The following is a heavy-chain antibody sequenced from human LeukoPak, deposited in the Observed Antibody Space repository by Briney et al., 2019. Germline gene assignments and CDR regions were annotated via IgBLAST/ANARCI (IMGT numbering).Heavy chain of an antibody. Sequence: PGGSLRLPCAASGFTFSSYSMNWVRQAPGKGLEWVSSISSSSSYIYYADSVKGRFTISRDNAKNSLYLQMNSLRAEDTAVYYCARAYCSSTSCLETYYYYMDVWGKGTTVTVSS. CDR1: GFTFSSYS. CDR2: ISSSSSYI. V-gene: IGHV3-21*01. CDR3: ARAYCSSTSCLETYYYYMDV. J-gene: IGHJ6*03. D-gene: IGHD2-2*01.